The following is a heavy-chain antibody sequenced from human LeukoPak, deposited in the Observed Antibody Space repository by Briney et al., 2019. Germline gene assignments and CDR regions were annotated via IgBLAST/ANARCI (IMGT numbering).Heavy chain of an antibody. J-gene: IGHJ5*02. CDR3: AKDPTSGSYRFP. V-gene: IGHV3-23*01. CDR1: GFTFSSYA. CDR2: ISGSGGST. D-gene: IGHD1-26*01. Sequence: PGGSLRLSCAASGFTFSSYAMSWVRQAPGKGLEWVSAISGSGGSTYYADSVKGRFTISRNNSKNTLYLQMNSLRAEDTAVYYCAKDPTSGSYRFPWGQGTLVTVSS.